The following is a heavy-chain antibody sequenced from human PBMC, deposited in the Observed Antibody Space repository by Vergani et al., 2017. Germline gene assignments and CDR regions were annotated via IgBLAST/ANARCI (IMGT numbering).Heavy chain of an antibody. V-gene: IGHV1-2*02. CDR1: GGTFSSYA. CDR3: ARDKVAAAGTYYYYGMDV. J-gene: IGHJ6*02. Sequence: QVQLVQSGAEVKKPGSSVKVSCKASGGTFSSYAISWVRQAPGQGLEWMGWINPNSGGTNYAQKFQGRVTMTRDTSISTAYMELSRLRSDDTAVYYCARDKVAAAGTYYYYGMDVWGQGTTVTVSS. CDR2: INPNSGGT. D-gene: IGHD6-13*01.